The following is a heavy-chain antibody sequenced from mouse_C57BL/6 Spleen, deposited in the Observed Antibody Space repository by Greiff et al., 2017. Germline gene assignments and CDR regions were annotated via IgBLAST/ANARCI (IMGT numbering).Heavy chain of an antibody. J-gene: IGHJ2*01. Sequence: QVQLQQPGAELVKPGASVKLSCKASGYTFTSYWMQWVKQRPGQGLEWIGEIDPSDSYTNYTQKFKGKATLTVDTSTSTAYMQLSSLTSEDSAVYYCARISFGYYFDYWGQGTTLTVSS. D-gene: IGHD3-1*01. V-gene: IGHV1-50*01. CDR2: IDPSDSYT. CDR3: ARISFGYYFDY. CDR1: GYTFTSYW.